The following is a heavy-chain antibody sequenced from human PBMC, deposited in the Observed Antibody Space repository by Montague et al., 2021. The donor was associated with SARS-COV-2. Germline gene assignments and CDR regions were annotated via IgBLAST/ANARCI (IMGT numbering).Heavy chain of an antibody. Sequence: SETLSLTCTGSVCSISSYYWSWIRQPPGKGLEWIGYIYYSGSTNYNPSLKSRVTISVDTSKNQFSLKLSSVTAADTAVYYCASQVPDFWSGIDYWGQGTLVTVSS. D-gene: IGHD3-3*01. J-gene: IGHJ4*02. CDR1: VCSISSYY. CDR2: IYYSGST. V-gene: IGHV4-59*01. CDR3: ASQVPDFWSGIDY.